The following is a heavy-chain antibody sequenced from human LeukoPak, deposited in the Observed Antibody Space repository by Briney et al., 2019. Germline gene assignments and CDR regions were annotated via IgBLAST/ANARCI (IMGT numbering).Heavy chain of an antibody. CDR2: ISAYNGNT. D-gene: IGHD6-13*01. CDR3: AGIAAAGTGFDP. CDR1: GYTFTSYG. V-gene: IGHV1-18*01. J-gene: IGHJ5*02. Sequence: ASVKVSCKASGYTFTSYGISLVRQAPGQGLEWMGWISAYNGNTNYAQKLQGRVTMTTDTSTSTAYMELRSLRSDDTAVYYCAGIAAAGTGFDPWGQGTLVTVSS.